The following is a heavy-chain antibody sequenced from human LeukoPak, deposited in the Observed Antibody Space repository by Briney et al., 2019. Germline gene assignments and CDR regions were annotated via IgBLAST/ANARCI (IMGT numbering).Heavy chain of an antibody. CDR1: GFTFSTYW. J-gene: IGHJ4*02. CDR3: VRDGDSFDFDY. D-gene: IGHD4-17*01. Sequence: PGGSLRLSCATSGFTFSTYWMHWVRQAPGKGLVWVSRINSDGGSRNYADFVKGRFTISRDNAKNTLFLQMNSLRAEDTGVYYCVRDGDSFDFDYWGQGTLVTVSS. CDR2: INSDGGSR. V-gene: IGHV3-74*01.